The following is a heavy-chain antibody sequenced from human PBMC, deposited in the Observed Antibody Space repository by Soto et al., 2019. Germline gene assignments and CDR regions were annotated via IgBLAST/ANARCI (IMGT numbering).Heavy chain of an antibody. D-gene: IGHD3-3*01. CDR3: AINTIFGVVKEYYYYYYGMDV. Sequence: QVQLVQSGAEVKKPGSSVKVSCKASGGTFSSYAISWVRQAPGQWLEWMGGIIPIFGTANYAQKFQGRVTITADESTSTAYMELSSLRSEDTAVYYCAINTIFGVVKEYYYYYYGMDVWGQGTTVTVSS. J-gene: IGHJ6*02. CDR1: GGTFSSYA. V-gene: IGHV1-69*12. CDR2: IIPIFGTA.